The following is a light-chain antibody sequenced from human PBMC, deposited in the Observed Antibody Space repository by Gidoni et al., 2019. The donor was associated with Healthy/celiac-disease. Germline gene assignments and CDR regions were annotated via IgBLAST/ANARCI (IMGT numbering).Light chain of an antibody. J-gene: IGLJ1*01. CDR2: DVS. CDR1: SSDVGGYNY. V-gene: IGLV2-14*01. Sequence: QSALTQPVSVSGSPGQSITVSCTVTSSDVGGYNYVSWYQQHPGKAPKLMIYDVSNRLSGVSNRFSCSKSGNTASLTISGLQAEDEADYYCSSYTSSSTQVFGTGTKVTVL. CDR3: SSYTSSSTQV.